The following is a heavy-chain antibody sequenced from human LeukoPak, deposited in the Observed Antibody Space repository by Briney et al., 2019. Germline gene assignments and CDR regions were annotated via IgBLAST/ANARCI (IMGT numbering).Heavy chain of an antibody. CDR1: GGSISSYY. J-gene: IGHJ3*02. D-gene: IGHD2-15*01. CDR2: IYYSGST. Sequence: SETLSLTCTVSGGSISSYYWSWIRQPPGKGLEWIGYIYYSGSTNYNPSLKSRVTISVDRSKNQFSLKLSSVTAADTAVYYCARRIVVVTANDKSDAFDMWGQGTVVTVSS. CDR3: ARRIVVVTANDKSDAFDM. V-gene: IGHV4-59*01.